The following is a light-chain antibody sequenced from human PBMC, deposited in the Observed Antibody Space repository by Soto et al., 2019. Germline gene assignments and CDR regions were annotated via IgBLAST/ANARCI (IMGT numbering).Light chain of an antibody. CDR3: QHHERSPRT. J-gene: IGKJ1*01. CDR1: ESIDIW. Sequence: DIQMTQSPSTLSASVGDRVTITCRASESIDIWLAWYQQRPGKAPKLLIYKASSWESGVPSRFSGSGSGTEFTLTISSLQPDDFASYYCQHHERSPRTFGQGTKVEI. CDR2: KAS. V-gene: IGKV1-5*03.